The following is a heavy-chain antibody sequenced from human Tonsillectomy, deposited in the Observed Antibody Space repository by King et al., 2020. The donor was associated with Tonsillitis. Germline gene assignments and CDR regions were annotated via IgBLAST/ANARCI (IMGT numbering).Heavy chain of an antibody. CDR1: GYTFTSFA. CDR2: TNAYNCDT. Sequence: QLVQSGTEVRKPGASVKVSCKASGYTFTSFAISWVRQAPGQGLEWMGWTNAYNCDTNCAQRFQGRVTMTTDTSTSTAYMELRSLISDDTAVYYCARDLGYSSSWYRDYWGQGTLVTVSS. CDR3: ARDLGYSSSWYRDY. J-gene: IGHJ4*02. D-gene: IGHD6-13*01. V-gene: IGHV1-18*01.